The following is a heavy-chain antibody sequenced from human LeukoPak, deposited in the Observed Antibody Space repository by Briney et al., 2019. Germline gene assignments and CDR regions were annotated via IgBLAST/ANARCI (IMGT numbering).Heavy chain of an antibody. CDR2: ISDSGFDT. D-gene: IGHD6-13*01. CDR3: ANGNSNSPKDY. J-gene: IGHJ4*02. V-gene: IGHV3-23*01. CDR1: GFTFSDYA. Sequence: GGSLRLSCAASGFTFSDYAMSWLRQAPGRGLEWVSAISDSGFDTYYADSVRGRFTMSRDNSRSTLYLQMNRLRAEDTAVYYCANGNSNSPKDYWGQGTLVTVSS.